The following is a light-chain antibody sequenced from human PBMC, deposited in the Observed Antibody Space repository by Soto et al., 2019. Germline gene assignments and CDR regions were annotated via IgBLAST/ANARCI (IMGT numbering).Light chain of an antibody. Sequence: AIQMTQSPTSLSASVGDRVIITCQASQDISKDLGWYQQKPGKAPKFLIYSATSTQSGVPSTFSGSGFGTDFTLTISSLQPDDFATYYCLQDHDYPRTFGQGTKVEF. J-gene: IGKJ1*01. CDR1: QDISKD. V-gene: IGKV1-6*01. CDR3: LQDHDYPRT. CDR2: SAT.